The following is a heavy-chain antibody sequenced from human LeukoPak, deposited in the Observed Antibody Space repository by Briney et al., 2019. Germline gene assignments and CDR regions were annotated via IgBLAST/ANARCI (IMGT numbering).Heavy chain of an antibody. CDR2: IWHDGSHK. D-gene: IGHD3-10*01. J-gene: IGHJ4*02. CDR3: ARKIFGSGSYPDF. CDR1: GFAFNTYV. V-gene: IGHV3-33*01. Sequence: GGSLRLSCAASGFAFNTYVMHWVRQAPGQGLEWVALIWHDGSHKFYSNSVRGQFTISRDNSKNTVSLQMNNLRPEDTAVYYCARKIFGSGSYPDFWGQGTLVTVSS.